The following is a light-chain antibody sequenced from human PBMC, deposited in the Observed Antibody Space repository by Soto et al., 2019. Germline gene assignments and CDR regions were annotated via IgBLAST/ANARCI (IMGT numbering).Light chain of an antibody. V-gene: IGKV3-15*01. CDR2: GAS. Sequence: EIVMTQSPVTLSVSPGERATLSCRASQSVSSNLAWYQQKPGQAPRLLIYGASTRATGIPARFSGSGSGTEFTLTISSLQSEDFAVYYCHQYDNWPRTFGQGTKLEIK. CDR3: HQYDNWPRT. CDR1: QSVSSN. J-gene: IGKJ2*01.